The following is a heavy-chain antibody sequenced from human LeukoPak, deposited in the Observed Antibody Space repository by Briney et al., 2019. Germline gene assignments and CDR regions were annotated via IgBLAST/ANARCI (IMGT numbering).Heavy chain of an antibody. Sequence: SSETLSLTCTVSGGSISSYYWSWIRQPAGKGLEWIGRIYTSGTTHYNPSLKSRVTMSVDTSKNQFSLKLSSVTAADTAVYYCARLSTVTTSFDYWGQGTLVTVSS. D-gene: IGHD4-17*01. CDR2: IYTSGTT. V-gene: IGHV4-4*07. CDR1: GGSISSYY. CDR3: ARLSTVTTSFDY. J-gene: IGHJ4*02.